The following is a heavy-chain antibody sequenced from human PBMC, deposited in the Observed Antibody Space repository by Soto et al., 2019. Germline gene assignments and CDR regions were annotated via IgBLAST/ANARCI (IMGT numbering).Heavy chain of an antibody. Sequence: SVKVSCKASGGTFSSYAISWVRQAPGQGLEWMGGIIPIFGTTNYAQKFQGRVTITADGSTRTAYMELSSLRSEDTAVYYCARAVAGTLGAFDVWGQGTMVTVSS. J-gene: IGHJ3*01. CDR2: IIPIFGTT. D-gene: IGHD6-19*01. CDR3: ARAVAGTLGAFDV. V-gene: IGHV1-69*13. CDR1: GGTFSSYA.